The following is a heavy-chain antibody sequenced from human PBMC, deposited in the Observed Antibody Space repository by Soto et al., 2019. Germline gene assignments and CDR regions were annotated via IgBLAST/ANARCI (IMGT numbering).Heavy chain of an antibody. Sequence: GASVKVSCKASGYTFASYGISWVRQAPGQGLEWMGWISTYNGNTKYAQKLQGRVTMTTDTSTSTAYMELRSLRSDDTAVFYCAREMVRGVGSDYWGQGTLVTVSS. D-gene: IGHD3-10*01. V-gene: IGHV1-18*01. J-gene: IGHJ4*02. CDR3: AREMVRGVGSDY. CDR1: GYTFASYG. CDR2: ISTYNGNT.